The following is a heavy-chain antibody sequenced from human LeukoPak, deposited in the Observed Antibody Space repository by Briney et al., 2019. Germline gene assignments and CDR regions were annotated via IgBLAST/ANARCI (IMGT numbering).Heavy chain of an antibody. J-gene: IGHJ4*02. D-gene: IGHD3-22*01. Sequence: ASVKVSCKASVYTFTGYYMHWVRQAPGQGLEWMGWINPNSGGTNYAQKFQGRVTMTRDTSISTAYMELSRLRSDDTAVYYCARGGNYYDSSGAFDYWGQGTLVTVSS. CDR1: VYTFTGYY. CDR2: INPNSGGT. V-gene: IGHV1-2*02. CDR3: ARGGNYYDSSGAFDY.